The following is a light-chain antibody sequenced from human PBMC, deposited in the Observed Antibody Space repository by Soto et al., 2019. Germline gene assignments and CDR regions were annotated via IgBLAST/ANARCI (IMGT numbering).Light chain of an antibody. CDR1: SGSIASNY. CDR3: QSYHNSNVV. V-gene: IGLV6-57*04. J-gene: IGLJ2*01. Sequence: NFMLTPPHSVSESPGKTVTISCTRSSGSIASNYVQWYQQRPGSAPTTVIYEDNQRPSGVPDRFSGSIDSSSNSASLTISRLKTEDEADYCCQSYHNSNVVFGGGTKLTVL. CDR2: EDN.